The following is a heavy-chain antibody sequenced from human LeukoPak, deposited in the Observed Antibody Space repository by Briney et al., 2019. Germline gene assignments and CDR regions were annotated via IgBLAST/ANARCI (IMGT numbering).Heavy chain of an antibody. J-gene: IGHJ3*02. CDR3: ARDRDYDFWSGGTNNAFDI. CDR2: INTNTGNP. D-gene: IGHD3-3*01. V-gene: IGHV7-4-1*02. CDR1: GYTFTGNY. Sequence: ASVKVSCKASGYTFTGNYMHWVRQAPGQGLEWMGWINTNTGNPTYAQGYTGRFVFSLDTSVSTAYLQISSLKAEDTAVYYCARDRDYDFWSGGTNNAFDIWGQGTMVTVSS.